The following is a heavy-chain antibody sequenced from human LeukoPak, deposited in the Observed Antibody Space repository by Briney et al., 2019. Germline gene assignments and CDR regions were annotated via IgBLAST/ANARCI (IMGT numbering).Heavy chain of an antibody. Sequence: GGSLRLSCATSRFTFSGSAMHWVRQASGKGLEWVGRIRSKANSYATAYAASVKGRFTISRDESKNTAYLQMNSLKTEDTAVYYCARRSTDDSSGYYSTWGQGTLVTVSS. CDR3: ARRSTDDSSGYYST. CDR1: RFTFSGSA. V-gene: IGHV3-73*01. J-gene: IGHJ1*01. D-gene: IGHD3-22*01. CDR2: IRSKANSYAT.